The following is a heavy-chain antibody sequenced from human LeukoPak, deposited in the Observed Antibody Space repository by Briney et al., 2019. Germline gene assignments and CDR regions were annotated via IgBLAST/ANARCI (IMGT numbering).Heavy chain of an antibody. D-gene: IGHD3-22*01. J-gene: IGHJ4*02. CDR2: IYYSGST. CDR3: AGASYDSSGVH. Sequence: SETLSLTCAVYGGSFSVYYWSWIRQPPGKGLEWIGYIYYSGSTNYNPSLKSRVTISVDTSKNQFSLKLSSATAADTAVYYCAGASYDSSGVHWGQGTLVTVSS. V-gene: IGHV4-59*01. CDR1: GGSFSVYY.